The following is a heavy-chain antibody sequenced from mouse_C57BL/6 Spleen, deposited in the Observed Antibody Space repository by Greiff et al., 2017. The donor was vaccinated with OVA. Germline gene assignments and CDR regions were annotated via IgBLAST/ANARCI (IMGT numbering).Heavy chain of an antibody. V-gene: IGHV1-81*01. J-gene: IGHJ3*01. CDR1: GYTFTSYG. D-gene: IGHD2-4*01. CDR2: IYPRSGNT. CDR3: ARRGAYDYEGAWFAY. Sequence: VQLQQSGAELARPGASVKLSCKASGYTFTSYGISWVKQRTGQGLEWIGEIYPRSGNTYYNEKFKGKATLTADKSSSTAYMELRSLTSEDSAVYFCARRGAYDYEGAWFAYWGQGTLVTVSA.